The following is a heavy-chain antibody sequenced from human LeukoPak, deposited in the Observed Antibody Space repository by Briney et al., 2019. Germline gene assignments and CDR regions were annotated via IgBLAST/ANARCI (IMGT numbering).Heavy chain of an antibody. V-gene: IGHV3-7*05. Sequence: GGSLRLSCGASGFTFTKYRMTWVRQAPGKGLEWVANINQDGSEKYYADSVKGRFTISRDNSKNSLYLQMNSLRTEDTALYYCAKDKRYSGYDPFDYWGQGTLVTVSS. CDR3: AKDKRYSGYDPFDY. CDR1: GFTFTKYR. D-gene: IGHD5-12*01. CDR2: INQDGSEK. J-gene: IGHJ4*02.